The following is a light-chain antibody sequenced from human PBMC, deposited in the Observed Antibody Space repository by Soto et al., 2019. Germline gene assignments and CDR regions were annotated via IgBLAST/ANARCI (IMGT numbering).Light chain of an antibody. CDR3: SSYGSSGTSV. Sequence: QSVLTQPASVSGSPGQSITISCTGTSSDVGGYNYVSWYQQHPGKAPKLMIYEVSNRPSGVSNRFSGSKSGNTASLIISGLQAEDEAYYYCSSYGSSGTSVFGTGTKLTVL. V-gene: IGLV2-14*01. CDR2: EVS. CDR1: SSDVGGYNY. J-gene: IGLJ1*01.